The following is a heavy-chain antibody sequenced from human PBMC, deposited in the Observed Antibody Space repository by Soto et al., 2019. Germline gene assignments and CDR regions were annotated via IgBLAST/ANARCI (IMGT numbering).Heavy chain of an antibody. D-gene: IGHD3-10*01. J-gene: IGHJ6*02. Sequence: ASVKVSCKASGYTFTSYGISWVRQAPGQGLEWMGWISAYNGNTNYAQKLQGRVTMTTDTSTSTAYMELRSLRSDDTAVYYCARDPVFLLWFGELLHNYYYYGMDVWGQGTTVTVSS. CDR2: ISAYNGNT. V-gene: IGHV1-18*01. CDR3: ARDPVFLLWFGELLHNYYYYGMDV. CDR1: GYTFTSYG.